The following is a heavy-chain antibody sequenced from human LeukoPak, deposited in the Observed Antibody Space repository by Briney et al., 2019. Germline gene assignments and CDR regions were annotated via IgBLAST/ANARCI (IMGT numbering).Heavy chain of an antibody. CDR2: IYYSGST. CDR1: GFTFSSYA. D-gene: IGHD6-19*01. J-gene: IGHJ4*02. Sequence: GSLRLSCAASGFTFSSYAMSWIRQPPGKGLEWIGYIYYSGSTNYNPSLKSRVTISVDTSKNQFSLKLSSVTAADTAVYYCAGSTWLALPRYWGQGTLVTVSS. CDR3: AGSTWLALPRY. V-gene: IGHV4-59*01.